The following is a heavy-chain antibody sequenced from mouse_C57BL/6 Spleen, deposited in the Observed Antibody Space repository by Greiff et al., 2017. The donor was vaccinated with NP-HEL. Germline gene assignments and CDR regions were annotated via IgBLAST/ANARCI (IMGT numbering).Heavy chain of an antibody. CDR1: GYTFTDYY. CDR2: IYPGSGNT. Sequence: VQLQQSGAELVRPGASVKLSCKASGYTFTDYYINWVKQRPGQGLEWIARIYPGSGNTYYNEKFKGKATLTAEKSSSTAYMQLSSLTSEDSAVYFCARKERLLGYFDVWGTGTTVTVSS. CDR3: ARKERLLGYFDV. V-gene: IGHV1-76*01. J-gene: IGHJ1*03. D-gene: IGHD2-3*01.